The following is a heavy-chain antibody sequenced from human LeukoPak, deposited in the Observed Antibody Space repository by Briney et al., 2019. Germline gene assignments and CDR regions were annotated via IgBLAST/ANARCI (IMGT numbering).Heavy chain of an antibody. V-gene: IGHV4-39*07. CDR3: ARTGANTLHYFDY. CDR1: GDSITGSVYY. J-gene: IGHJ4*02. Sequence: SETQSLTCSISGDSITGSVYYWGWIRQPPGKGLEWIGSIYYSGSTFHNPSLQSRVTISVDTSKNHFSLKLNSVTAADTAVYYCARTGANTLHYFDYWGQGALVTVSS. CDR2: IYYSGST. D-gene: IGHD1-26*01.